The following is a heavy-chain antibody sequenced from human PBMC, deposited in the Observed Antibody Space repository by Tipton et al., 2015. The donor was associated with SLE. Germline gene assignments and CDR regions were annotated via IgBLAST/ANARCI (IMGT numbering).Heavy chain of an antibody. J-gene: IGHJ4*02. CDR2: IYRSGTA. Sequence: LRLSCSVSGNSIYNGFYWGWIRQSPGKGLEWIGSIYRSGTAYYNPSLKSRVTMSVDTSKNQFSLKLTSVTAADTAVYYCARDPYDSWSDYQATFDYWGQGTLATVSP. CDR1: GNSIYNGFY. CDR3: ARDPYDSWSDYQATFDY. D-gene: IGHD3-3*01. V-gene: IGHV4-38-2*02.